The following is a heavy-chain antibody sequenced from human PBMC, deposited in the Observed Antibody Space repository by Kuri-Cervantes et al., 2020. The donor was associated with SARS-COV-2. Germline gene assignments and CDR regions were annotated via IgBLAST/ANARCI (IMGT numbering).Heavy chain of an antibody. CDR3: ARLSGYDSSGYNDY. V-gene: IGHV4-39*01. J-gene: IGHJ4*02. CDR2: IYYSGST. D-gene: IGHD3-22*01. Sequence: GSLRLSCTVSGGSISSSSYYWGWIRQPPGKGREWIGSIYYSGSTYYNPSLKSRVPISVDTSKNQISLKLSSVTAADTAVYYCARLSGYDSSGYNDYWGQGTLVTVSS. CDR1: GGSISSSSYY.